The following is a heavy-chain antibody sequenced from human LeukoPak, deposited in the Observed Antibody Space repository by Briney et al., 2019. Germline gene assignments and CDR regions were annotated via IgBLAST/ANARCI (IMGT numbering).Heavy chain of an antibody. Sequence: GESLKISCKGSGYSFTSNWIAWVRQMPGKGLEWMGIIYPGDSDTRYSPSFQGQVTISADKSISTAYLQWSSLKASDTAMYYCARVQQLANVYYFDYWGQGTLVTVSS. CDR2: IYPGDSDT. CDR1: GYSFTSNW. D-gene: IGHD6-13*01. CDR3: ARVQQLANVYYFDY. V-gene: IGHV5-51*01. J-gene: IGHJ4*02.